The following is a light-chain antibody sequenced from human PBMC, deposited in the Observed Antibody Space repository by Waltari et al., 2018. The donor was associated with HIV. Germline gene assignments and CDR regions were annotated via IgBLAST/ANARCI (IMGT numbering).Light chain of an antibody. Sequence: QSVLTQPPSASAPPGQSVPLSCSGTTANSGSNSVPWYQQLPGTAPKLLIYRNNQRPSGVPDRFSGFKSGTSASLAISGFLSEDEADYYCAAWDDNLSGWVFGGGSKLTIL. V-gene: IGLV1-47*01. CDR2: RNN. CDR1: TANSGSNS. J-gene: IGLJ3*02. CDR3: AAWDDNLSGWV.